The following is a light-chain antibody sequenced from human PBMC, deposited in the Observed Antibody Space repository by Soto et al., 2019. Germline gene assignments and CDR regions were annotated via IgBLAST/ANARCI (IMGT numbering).Light chain of an antibody. J-gene: IGKJ1*01. CDR1: QTISSW. Sequence: MPITQAPSPLSGNVGNRVALPCRASQTISSWLAWYQQKPGKAPKLLIYKASTLKSGVPSRFSGSGSGTEFTLTISSLQPDDFATYYCQQYDSYSWTFGQGTKVDI. CDR3: QQYDSYSWT. V-gene: IGKV1-5*03. CDR2: KAS.